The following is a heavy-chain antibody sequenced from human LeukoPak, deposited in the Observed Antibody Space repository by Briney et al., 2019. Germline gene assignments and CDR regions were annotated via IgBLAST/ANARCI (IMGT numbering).Heavy chain of an antibody. D-gene: IGHD2-2*01. CDR1: GGSISSSSYY. Sequence: PSETLSLTCTVSGGSISSSSYYWGWIRQPPGKGLEWIEYIYYSGSTNYNPSLKSRVTISVDTSKNQFSLKLSSVTAADTAVYYCARLRPSQGRGAFDIWGQGTMVTVSS. CDR2: IYYSGST. CDR3: ARLRPSQGRGAFDI. V-gene: IGHV4-61*05. J-gene: IGHJ3*02.